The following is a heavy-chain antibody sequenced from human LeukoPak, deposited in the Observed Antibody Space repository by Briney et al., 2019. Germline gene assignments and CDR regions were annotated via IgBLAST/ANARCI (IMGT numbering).Heavy chain of an antibody. CDR3: AITKHDYGDYYFDY. CDR2: IIPIFGTA. Sequence: SVKVSCKASGGTFSSYAISWVRQAPGQGLEWMGGIIPIFGTANYAQKFQGRVTITADESTSTAYMELSSLRSEDTAVYYRAITKHDYGDYYFDYWGQGTLVTVSS. CDR1: GGTFSSYA. D-gene: IGHD4-17*01. V-gene: IGHV1-69*01. J-gene: IGHJ4*02.